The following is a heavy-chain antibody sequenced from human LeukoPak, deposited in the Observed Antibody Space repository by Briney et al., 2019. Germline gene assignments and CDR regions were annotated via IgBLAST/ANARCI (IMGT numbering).Heavy chain of an antibody. J-gene: IGHJ4*02. D-gene: IGHD6-19*01. V-gene: IGHV3-23*01. CDR1: GYTFRSYA. CDR3: AKDQGDRIGWYEY. CDR2: ISGSGGST. Sequence: AGGSLRLTCAASGYTFRSYAMSWVRQAPGKGLEWVSAISGSGGSTYYADSVKGRFTISRDNSKNTLYMQMNSLRAEDTAVYYCAKDQGDRIGWYEYWGQGTLVTVSS.